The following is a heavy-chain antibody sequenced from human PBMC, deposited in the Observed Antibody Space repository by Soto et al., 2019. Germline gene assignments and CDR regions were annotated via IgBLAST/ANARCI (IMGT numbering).Heavy chain of an antibody. Sequence: SXKVSFKTSGYTXTSFGVRLVRQAPGQGLEWMGWISGYNGKTKYAQSLKGRVTMTAETSTSTAYLELRGLRSDDTAVYFCARDKMIDDFGLGTYDYWGQGTTGTVSS. CDR3: ARDKMIDDFGLGTYDY. V-gene: IGHV1-18*04. CDR2: ISGYNGKT. D-gene: IGHD3-10*01. CDR1: GYTXTSFG. J-gene: IGHJ4*02.